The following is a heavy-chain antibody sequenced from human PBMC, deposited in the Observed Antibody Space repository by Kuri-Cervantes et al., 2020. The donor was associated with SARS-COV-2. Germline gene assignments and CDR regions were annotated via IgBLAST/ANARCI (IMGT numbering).Heavy chain of an antibody. CDR1: GFTFSSYA. J-gene: IGHJ4*02. CDR3: ARGGRYCSSTSCYAHDY. V-gene: IGHV3-30*04. D-gene: IGHD2-2*01. Sequence: GESLKISCAASGFTFSSYAMHWVRQAPGKGLEWVAVISYDGSNKYYADSVKGRFTISRDNSKNTLYLQMNSLRAEDTAVYYYARGGRYCSSTSCYAHDYWGQGTLVTVSS. CDR2: ISYDGSNK.